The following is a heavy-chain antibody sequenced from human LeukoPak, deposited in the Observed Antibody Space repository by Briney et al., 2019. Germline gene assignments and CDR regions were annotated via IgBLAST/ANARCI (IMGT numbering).Heavy chain of an antibody. J-gene: IGHJ5*02. V-gene: IGHV1-69*04. Sequence: ASVKVSCKASGGTFSSYAISWVRQAPGQGLEWMGRIIPILGIANYAQKFQGRVTITADKSTSTAYVELSSLRSEDTAVYYCARDLGSSITIFGVVPRNGFDPWGQGTLVTVSS. CDR3: ARDLGSSITIFGVVPRNGFDP. D-gene: IGHD3-3*01. CDR1: GGTFSSYA. CDR2: IIPILGIA.